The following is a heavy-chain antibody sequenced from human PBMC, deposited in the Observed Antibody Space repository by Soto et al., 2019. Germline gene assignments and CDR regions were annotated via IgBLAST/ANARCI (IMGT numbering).Heavy chain of an antibody. CDR2: IYSGGST. Sequence: TGGSLRLSCAASGFTVSSNYTSWVRQAPGKGLEWVSVIYSGGSTYYADSVKGRFTISRDNSKNTLYLQMNSLRAEDTAVYYCARDLKITIFGVVHMGYGMDVWGQGTTVTVSS. V-gene: IGHV3-53*01. D-gene: IGHD3-3*01. J-gene: IGHJ6*02. CDR3: ARDLKITIFGVVHMGYGMDV. CDR1: GFTVSSNY.